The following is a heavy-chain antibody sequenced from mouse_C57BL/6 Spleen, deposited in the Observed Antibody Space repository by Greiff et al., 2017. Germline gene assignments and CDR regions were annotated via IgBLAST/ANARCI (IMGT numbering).Heavy chain of an antibody. D-gene: IGHD1-1*01. J-gene: IGHJ4*01. Sequence: QVQLKESGAELVRPGASVKLSCKASGYTFTDYYINWVKQRPGQGLEWIARIYPGSGNTYYSEKFKGKATLTAEKSSSTAYMQLSSLTSEDSAVYFCARKRGYYYGSSYRYAMDYWGQGTSVTVSS. CDR1: GYTFTDYY. V-gene: IGHV1-76*01. CDR2: IYPGSGNT. CDR3: ARKRGYYYGSSYRYAMDY.